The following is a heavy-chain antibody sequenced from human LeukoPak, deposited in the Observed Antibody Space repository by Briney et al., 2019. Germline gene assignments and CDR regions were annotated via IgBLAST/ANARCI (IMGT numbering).Heavy chain of an antibody. CDR3: ARHNFAGARLRVGYFDP. J-gene: IGHJ5*02. D-gene: IGHD1-20*01. CDR2: IYYSGSD. V-gene: IGHV4-39*07. Sequence: SGTLSLTCSVSGGSISFSNSDWGWIRQPPGKGLEWIGSIYYSGSDYYSPSLKSRATLSVDTSANQFSLRLTSLTAADTAVYYCARHNFAGARLRVGYFDPWGQGTLVTVSS. CDR1: GGSISFSNSD.